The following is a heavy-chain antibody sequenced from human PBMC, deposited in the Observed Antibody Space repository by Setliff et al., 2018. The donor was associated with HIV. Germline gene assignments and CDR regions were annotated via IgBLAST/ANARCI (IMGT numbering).Heavy chain of an antibody. J-gene: IGHJ5*02. CDR2: IHHTGGT. Sequence: SETLSLTCRVSGGSIRSDNYYWAWIRQPPGKRLAWIASIHHTGGTYYNPSLKSRVTISVDTSKKQFSLRLTFVTAADTAVYYCARGRGVWLAAPRDPDNWFDPWGQGTPVTVSS. CDR1: GGSIRSDNYY. V-gene: IGHV4-39*07. CDR3: ARGRGVWLAAPRDPDNWFDP. D-gene: IGHD6-19*01.